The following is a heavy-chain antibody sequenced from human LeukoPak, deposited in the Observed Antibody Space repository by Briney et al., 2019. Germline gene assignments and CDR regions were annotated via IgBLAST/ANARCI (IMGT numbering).Heavy chain of an antibody. CDR1: GFTFSSYS. CDR2: ISSSSSTI. V-gene: IGHV3-48*02. Sequence: PGGSLRLPCAASGFTFSSYSMNWVRQAPGKGLEWVSYISSSSSTIYYADSVKGRFTISRDNAKNSLYLQMNSLRDEDTAVYYCARDPVVVAASGDAFDIWGQGTMVTVSS. D-gene: IGHD2-15*01. CDR3: ARDPVVVAASGDAFDI. J-gene: IGHJ3*02.